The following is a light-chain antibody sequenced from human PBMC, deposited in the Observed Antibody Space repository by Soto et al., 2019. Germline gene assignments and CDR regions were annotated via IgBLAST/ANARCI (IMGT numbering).Light chain of an antibody. CDR3: QQCDQLPLT. J-gene: IGKJ4*01. CDR1: QDISNC. CDR2: DAS. Sequence: QMTQSPSSLSASVGDRVTITCQASQDISNCLNWYQQKPGKAPKLLIYDASKLETGVPSRFRGSGSATDFTLTISSLQAEDIARYYCQQCDQLPLTFGGGTKVDNK. V-gene: IGKV1-33*01.